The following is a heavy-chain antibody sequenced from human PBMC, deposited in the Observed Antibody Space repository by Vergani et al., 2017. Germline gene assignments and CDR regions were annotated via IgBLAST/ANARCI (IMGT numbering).Heavy chain of an antibody. Sequence: QVQLQQWGAGLLKPSETLSLTCAVYGGSFSGYYWSWIRQPPGKGLEWIGEINHSGSTNYNPSLKSRVTISVDTSKTQFSLKLSSVTAADTAVYYCARLIVVVMSVRFDYWGQGTLVTGSS. V-gene: IGHV4-34*01. CDR3: ARLIVVVMSVRFDY. CDR1: GGSFSGYY. J-gene: IGHJ4*02. CDR2: INHSGST. D-gene: IGHD3-22*01.